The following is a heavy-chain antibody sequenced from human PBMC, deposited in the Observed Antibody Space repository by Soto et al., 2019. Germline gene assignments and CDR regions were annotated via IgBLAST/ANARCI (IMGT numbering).Heavy chain of an antibody. CDR3: ARAVGPFDF. Sequence: QVQLVESGGGVVQPGRSLRLSCAASGFIFSTYGMHWVRQAPGKGLEWVAVIWYDGSNKYYADSVKGRFTISRDNSKNTLYLQMNSLRGKDTALYYCARAVGPFDFWGQGTMVTVSS. CDR2: IWYDGSNK. D-gene: IGHD1-26*01. J-gene: IGHJ3*01. V-gene: IGHV3-33*01. CDR1: GFIFSTYG.